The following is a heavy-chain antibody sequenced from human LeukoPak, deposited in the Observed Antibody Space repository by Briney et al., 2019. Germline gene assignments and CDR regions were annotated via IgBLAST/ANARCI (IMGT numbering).Heavy chain of an antibody. CDR2: FDPEDSET. V-gene: IGHV1-24*01. Sequence: GASVKVSCKVSGYTLTELSMHWVRQAPGKGLEWMGGFDPEDSETIYAQKFQGRVTMTEDTSTDTAYMELSSLRSEDTAVYYCATGPRLYYDSSGYFLDYWGQGTLVTVSS. CDR3: ATGPRLYYDSSGYFLDY. D-gene: IGHD3-22*01. CDR1: GYTLTELS. J-gene: IGHJ4*02.